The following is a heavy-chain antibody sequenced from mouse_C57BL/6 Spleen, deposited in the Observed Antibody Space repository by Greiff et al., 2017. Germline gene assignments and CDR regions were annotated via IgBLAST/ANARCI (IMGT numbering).Heavy chain of an antibody. CDR1: GYTFTDYY. J-gene: IGHJ4*01. V-gene: IGHV1-26*01. Sequence: EVQLQQSGPELVKPGASVKISCKASGYTFTDYYMNWVKQSHGKSLEWIGDINPNNGGTSYNQKFKGKATLTVDKSSSTAYMELRSLTSEDSAVXYCARGGYYDYLYAMDYWGQGTSVTVSS. D-gene: IGHD2-4*01. CDR3: ARGGYYDYLYAMDY. CDR2: INPNNGGT.